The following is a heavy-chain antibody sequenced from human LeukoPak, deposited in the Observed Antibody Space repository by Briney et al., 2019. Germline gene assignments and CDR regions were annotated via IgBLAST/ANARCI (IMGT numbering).Heavy chain of an antibody. J-gene: IGHJ5*02. Sequence: PPETLSLTCIVSGGSISSRSYYWGWIRQPPGKGLEWIGSIYYSGATYYKPSLQSRFTISVDTSKSQFSLKLRSVTAADTALYYCARQTRAAFGELLWFDPWGQGTLVTVSS. CDR1: GGSISSRSYY. D-gene: IGHD3-10*01. V-gene: IGHV4-39*01. CDR2: IYYSGAT. CDR3: ARQTRAAFGELLWFDP.